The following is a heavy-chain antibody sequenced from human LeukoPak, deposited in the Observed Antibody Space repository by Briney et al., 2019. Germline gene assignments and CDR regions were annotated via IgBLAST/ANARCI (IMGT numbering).Heavy chain of an antibody. CDR1: GYSISSGYY. Sequence: PSETLSLTCTVSGYSISSGYYWGWIRQPPGKGLEWIGSIYHSGGTYYNPSLKSRVTISVDTSKNQFSLKLSSVTAADTAVYYCARDYDSSGYGFDPWGQGTLVTVSS. J-gene: IGHJ5*02. CDR3: ARDYDSSGYGFDP. D-gene: IGHD3-22*01. V-gene: IGHV4-38-2*02. CDR2: IYHSGGT.